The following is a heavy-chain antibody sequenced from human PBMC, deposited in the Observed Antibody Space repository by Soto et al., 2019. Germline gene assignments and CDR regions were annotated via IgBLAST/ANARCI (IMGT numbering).Heavy chain of an antibody. D-gene: IGHD2-2*02. CDR1: GYSFTSYW. CDR2: IYPGDSDT. CDR3: ARHISRYCSSTSCYTPTWYYGMDV. Sequence: PGESLKISCKGSGYSFTSYWIGWVRQMPGKGLAWMGIIYPGDSDTRYSPPFQGQVTISANKSISTAYLQWSSLKASDTAMYYCARHISRYCSSTSCYTPTWYYGMDVWGQGTTVTVSS. J-gene: IGHJ6*02. V-gene: IGHV5-51*01.